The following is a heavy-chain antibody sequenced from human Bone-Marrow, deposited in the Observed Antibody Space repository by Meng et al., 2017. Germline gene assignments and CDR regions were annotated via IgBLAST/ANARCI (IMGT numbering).Heavy chain of an antibody. J-gene: IGHJ5*02. CDR2: ISSSCSTI. V-gene: IGHV3-48*03. CDR3: AQFTLSVCAP. Sequence: SLKIPCAASGFTFSSYEMNWVRPAPGKGLEWVSYISSSCSTIYYADSVKGRFTISRDNAKNSLYLQMNSLRAEDTAVYYCAQFTLSVCAPWGQGTLVTVSS. CDR1: GFTFSSYE. D-gene: IGHD3-16*01.